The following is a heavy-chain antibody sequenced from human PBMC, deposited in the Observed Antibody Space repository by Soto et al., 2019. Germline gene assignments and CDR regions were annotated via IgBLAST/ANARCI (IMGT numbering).Heavy chain of an antibody. CDR2: INHSGGT. V-gene: IGHV4-34*01. D-gene: IGHD5-18*01. J-gene: IGHJ4*02. Sequence: TSETLSLTCAVYGGSFSGYYWSWIRQPPVKGLEWIGEINHSGGTNYNPSLKSRVTISVDTSRNQFSLRLSSVTAADTAVYYCARYSYGYEGLDYWGQGTLVTVSS. CDR1: GGSFSGYY. CDR3: ARYSYGYEGLDY.